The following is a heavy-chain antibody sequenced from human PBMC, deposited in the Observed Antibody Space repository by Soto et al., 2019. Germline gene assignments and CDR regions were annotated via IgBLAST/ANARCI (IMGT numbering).Heavy chain of an antibody. J-gene: IGHJ4*02. CDR2: ISAGGVST. D-gene: IGHD1-26*01. V-gene: IGHV3-23*01. Sequence: XGSLRLSCAATGVTFGFNALSWVRQAPGKGLDWVPSISAGGVSTNYADSVKGRFTISRDTSNGIAYLQMNSLNIEDSAVYYCSGAESPDTAYFSLYWGQGTPVTVSS. CDR3: SGAESPDTAYFSLY. CDR1: GVTFGFNA.